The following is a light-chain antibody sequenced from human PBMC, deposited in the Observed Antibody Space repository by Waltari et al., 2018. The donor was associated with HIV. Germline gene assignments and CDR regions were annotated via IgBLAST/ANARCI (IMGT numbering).Light chain of an antibody. J-gene: IGLJ3*02. CDR3: QSYDSNDPWV. CDR2: ADN. CDR1: SGNIASNY. Sequence: NFKLTQPLSVSESPGKTVTIACTRSSGNIASNYVQWYQRRPGSAPTTVIYADNQRPSGVPDRFSGSIDSSSNSASLTISGLKTDDEADYYCQSYDSNDPWVFGGGTKLTVL. V-gene: IGLV6-57*04.